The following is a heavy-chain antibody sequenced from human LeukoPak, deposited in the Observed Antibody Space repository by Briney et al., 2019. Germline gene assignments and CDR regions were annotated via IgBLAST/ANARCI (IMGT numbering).Heavy chain of an antibody. Sequence: SETLSLTCTVSGGSISSGSYYWSWIRQPAGKGLEWIGRIYTSGSTNYNPSLKSRVTISVDTSKNQFSLKLSSVTAADTAAYYCARPKSRPGYNWFDPWGQGTLVTVSS. V-gene: IGHV4-61*02. CDR3: ARPKSRPGYNWFDP. D-gene: IGHD3-10*01. CDR2: IYTSGST. J-gene: IGHJ5*02. CDR1: GGSISSGSYY.